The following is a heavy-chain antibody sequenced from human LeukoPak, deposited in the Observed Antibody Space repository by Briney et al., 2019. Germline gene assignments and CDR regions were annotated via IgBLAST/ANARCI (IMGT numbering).Heavy chain of an antibody. V-gene: IGHV3-30*02. CDR3: AKGGEVYYYMDV. CDR2: IRYDGSYK. J-gene: IGHJ6*03. D-gene: IGHD3-10*01. CDR1: GFTFSSYG. Sequence: GGSLRLSCAASGFTFSSYGMHWVRQAPGKGLEWVAFIRYDGSYKYYADSVKGRFTISRDNPKNTLYLQMNSLRAEDTAVYYCAKGGEVYYYMDVWGKGTTVTVSS.